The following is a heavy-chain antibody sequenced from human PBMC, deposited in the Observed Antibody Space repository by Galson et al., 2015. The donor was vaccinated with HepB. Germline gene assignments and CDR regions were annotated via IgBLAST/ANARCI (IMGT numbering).Heavy chain of an antibody. D-gene: IGHD6-13*01. CDR1: GYTFIGYY. V-gene: IGHV1-2*02. CDR3: ARDRVGSIWYEGFDY. CDR2: VKPNSGGT. Sequence: SVTVSCKASGYTFIGYYIYWVRQAPGQGLEWMGWVKPNSGGTNYAQKFQGRVTMTRDTSISTAYMELSSLSSDDTAVYYCARDRVGSIWYEGFDYWGQGTLVTVSS. J-gene: IGHJ4*02.